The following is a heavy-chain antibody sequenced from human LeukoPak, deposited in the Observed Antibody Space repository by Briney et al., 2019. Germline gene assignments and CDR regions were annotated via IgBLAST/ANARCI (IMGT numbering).Heavy chain of an antibody. J-gene: IGHJ4*02. CDR3: ARHTYARPFDS. Sequence: PSETLSLTCTVSGGSISGSYWSWIRQPPGKGLEWIGYIYYSGDSNYNPSLKSRATISLDTSKSQFSLKVSSVTAADTAIYYCARHTYARPFDSWGQGTLVTVSS. V-gene: IGHV4-59*08. D-gene: IGHD6-6*01. CDR1: GGSISGSY. CDR2: IYYSGDS.